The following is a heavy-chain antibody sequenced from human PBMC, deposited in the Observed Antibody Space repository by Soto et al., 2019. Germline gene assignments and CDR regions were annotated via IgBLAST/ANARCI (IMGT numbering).Heavy chain of an antibody. V-gene: IGHV3-23*01. CDR2: IGGRGANT. J-gene: IGHJ5*02. CDR1: GLTFGTFA. CDR3: ATSNCSSAEVCGSYDP. D-gene: IGHD6-6*01. Sequence: GGSLRLSCAASGLTFGTFAVSWVRQAPGKGLECVSGIGGRGANTSYADTVNGRYTTPRDDTNNTLNLQMTGLRAEDTVLYYCATSNCSSAEVCGSYDPWGQGTLVTVSS.